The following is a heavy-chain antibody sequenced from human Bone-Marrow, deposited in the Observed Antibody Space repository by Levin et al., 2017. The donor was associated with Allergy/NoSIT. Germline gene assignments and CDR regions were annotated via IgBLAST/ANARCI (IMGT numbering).Heavy chain of an antibody. J-gene: IGHJ5*02. CDR1: GDSFSNYNSY. CDR2: IGSSGSP. CDR3: TRDRNGKYWFDP. Sequence: SETLSLTCTLSGDSFSNYNSYWAWIRQSPEKGLEWIGYIGSSGSPYYSPSLRSRVTISLDISENQLSLQLRSVTAADTAVYFCTRDRNGKYWFDPWGQGTLVTVSS. D-gene: IGHD2/OR15-2a*01. V-gene: IGHV4-30-4*01.